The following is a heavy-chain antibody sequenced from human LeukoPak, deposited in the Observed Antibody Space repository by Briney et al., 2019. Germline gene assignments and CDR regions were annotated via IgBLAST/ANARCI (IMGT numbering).Heavy chain of an antibody. D-gene: IGHD4-17*01. V-gene: IGHV3-53*01. CDR3: ARPNPVYGDYDY. Sequence: PGGSLRLSCAASGLTFNSYSVYWVRQAPGKGLEWVSVIYPDGRTYYADSVKGRFTISRDISRNTLLLQMNSLRPDDTAVHYCARPNPVYGDYDYWGQGTLVTVSS. CDR2: IYPDGRT. J-gene: IGHJ4*02. CDR1: GLTFNSYS.